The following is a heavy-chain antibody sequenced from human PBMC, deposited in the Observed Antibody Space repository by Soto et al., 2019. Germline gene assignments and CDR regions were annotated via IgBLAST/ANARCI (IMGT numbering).Heavy chain of an antibody. CDR2: IYHSGRT. V-gene: IGHV4-30-2*01. J-gene: IGHJ4*02. CDR3: ASSTVVTLGYNN. CDR1: GGSISSGGYS. D-gene: IGHD4-17*01. Sequence: QLQLQESGSGLVKPSQTLSLTCAVSGGSISSGGYSWSWIRQPPGKGLEWIGYIYHSGRTYYNPSLKSRVTISVDRSKNQFSLKLSSVTAADTAVYDCASSTVVTLGYNNWGQGTLVTVSS.